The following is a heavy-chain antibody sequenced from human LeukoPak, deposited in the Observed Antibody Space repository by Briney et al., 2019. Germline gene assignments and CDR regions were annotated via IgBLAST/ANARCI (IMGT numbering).Heavy chain of an antibody. CDR2: ISANNGDT. CDR3: ARDVPGTTPFDF. Sequence: ASVKVSCKASGYTSTSYGISWVRQAPGQGLEWMGWISANNGDTNYVQKFRGRVTMTTDTSTSTAYMELRSLISDDTAVYYCARDVPGTTPFDFWGQGTLVTVSS. D-gene: IGHD1-7*01. CDR1: GYTSTSYG. J-gene: IGHJ4*02. V-gene: IGHV1-18*01.